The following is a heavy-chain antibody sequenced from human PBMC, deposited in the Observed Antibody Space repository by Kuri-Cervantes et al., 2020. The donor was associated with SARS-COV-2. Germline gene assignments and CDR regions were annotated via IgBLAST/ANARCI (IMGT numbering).Heavy chain of an antibody. CDR1: GFTFSSYS. V-gene: IGHV3-21*01. CDR2: ISSSSSYI. Sequence: GGSLRLSCAASGFTFSSYSMNWVRQAPGKGLEWVSSISSSSSYIYYADSVKGRFTISRDNAKNSMYLQMSSLRAEDTAVYYCARDPTYYYGSGSYDYWGQGTLVTVSS. D-gene: IGHD3-10*01. CDR3: ARDPTYYYGSGSYDY. J-gene: IGHJ4*02.